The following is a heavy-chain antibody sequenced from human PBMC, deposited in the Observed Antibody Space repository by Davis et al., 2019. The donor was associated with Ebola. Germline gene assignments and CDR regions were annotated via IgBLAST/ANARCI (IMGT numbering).Heavy chain of an antibody. V-gene: IGHV3-7*03. CDR3: ARDGVYYDFWSGYYDY. CDR1: GFTFSSYW. Sequence: GGSLRLSCAASGFTFSSYWMSWVRQAPGKGLEWVANIKQDGSEKYYVDSVKGRFTISSDNAKNSLYLQMNSLRAEDTAVYYCARDGVYYDFWSGYYDYWGQGTLVTVSS. J-gene: IGHJ4*02. CDR2: IKQDGSEK. D-gene: IGHD3-3*01.